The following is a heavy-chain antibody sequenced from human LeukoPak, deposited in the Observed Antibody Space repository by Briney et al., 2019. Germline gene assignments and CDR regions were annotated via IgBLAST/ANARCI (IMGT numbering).Heavy chain of an antibody. Sequence: GGSLRLSCAASGFTFSSYEMSWVRQAPGKGLEWVSEISGSGTTIFYADSVKGRFTVSRDNAKNSLYLQMNSLRVEDTAVYYCASSPRGVYWGQGTLVTVPS. CDR2: ISGSGTTI. CDR3: ASSPRGVY. CDR1: GFTFSSYE. V-gene: IGHV3-48*03. D-gene: IGHD3-10*01. J-gene: IGHJ4*02.